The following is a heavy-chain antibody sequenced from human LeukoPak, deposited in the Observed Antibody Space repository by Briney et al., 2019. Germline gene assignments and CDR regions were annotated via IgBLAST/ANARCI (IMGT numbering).Heavy chain of an antibody. V-gene: IGHV1-2*04. CDR3: ARESYGDYSFRWGMDV. CDR2: INPNRGGT. Sequence: ASVKVSCKASGYTFTGYYMHWVRQAPGQGLEWMGWINPNRGGTNYAQKFQGWVTMTRDTSISTAYMELSRLRSDDTAVYYCARESYGDYSFRWGMDVWGKGTTVTVSS. J-gene: IGHJ6*04. D-gene: IGHD4-17*01. CDR1: GYTFTGYY.